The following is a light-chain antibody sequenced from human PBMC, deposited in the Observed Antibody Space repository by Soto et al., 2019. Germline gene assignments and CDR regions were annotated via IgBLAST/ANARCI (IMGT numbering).Light chain of an antibody. V-gene: IGKV3D-7*01. CDR3: QQYYRWPQT. J-gene: IGKJ1*01. Sequence: EIVLTQSPATLSLSPGERATLSCRASQSVTSTHLAWYQQKPGQAPRLLIYDASTRATGIPDRFSGSGSGTDFTLTISSLQSEDFAVYYCQQYYRWPQTFGQGTKVDI. CDR2: DAS. CDR1: QSVTSTH.